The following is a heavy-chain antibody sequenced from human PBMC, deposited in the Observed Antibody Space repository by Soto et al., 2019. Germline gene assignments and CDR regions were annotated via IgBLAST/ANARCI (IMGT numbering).Heavy chain of an antibody. J-gene: IGHJ6*02. V-gene: IGHV3-11*06. Sequence: GSLKLSCAAAGFTFSDYDMSWIRQAPGKGLEWVSYISSTSLYTNHADSVKGRFTISRDNAKHSLYLQMNSLRAEDTAVYYCAREFWSGSYTSNYGMDVWGQGTTVTVPS. CDR1: GFTFSDYD. D-gene: IGHD3-3*01. CDR2: ISSTSLYT. CDR3: AREFWSGSYTSNYGMDV.